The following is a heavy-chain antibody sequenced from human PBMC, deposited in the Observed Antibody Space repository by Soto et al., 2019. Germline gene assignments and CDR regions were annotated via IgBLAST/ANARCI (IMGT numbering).Heavy chain of an antibody. D-gene: IGHD6-19*01. CDR2: CRVITDHT. CDR3: AKHLQYDSGWPLDY. Sequence: SRRLSCAASGLSCSRYAVSWVREAPGRRLVGVVVCRVITDHTYYPNSVRGRFTISNDNSKSTLFLQMNSLKAEDTAVYFCAKHLQYDSGWPLDYWGQGTLVTVSS. J-gene: IGHJ4*02. V-gene: IGHV3-23*01. CDR1: GLSCSRYA.